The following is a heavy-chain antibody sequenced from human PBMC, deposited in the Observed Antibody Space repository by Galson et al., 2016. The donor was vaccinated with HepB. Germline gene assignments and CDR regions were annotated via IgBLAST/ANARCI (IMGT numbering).Heavy chain of an antibody. CDR2: IRSRSNDRAI. Sequence: SLRLSCAVSGFTLSTYSTNWVRQAPGKGLEWIAYIRSRSNDRAIFYAGSVKGRFTISGDNADSMYPQMNSLRDEDTAVYYCVRDHDWGFDYWGQGALVTVSS. D-gene: IGHD7-27*01. J-gene: IGHJ4*02. V-gene: IGHV3-48*02. CDR1: GFTLSTYS. CDR3: VRDHDWGFDY.